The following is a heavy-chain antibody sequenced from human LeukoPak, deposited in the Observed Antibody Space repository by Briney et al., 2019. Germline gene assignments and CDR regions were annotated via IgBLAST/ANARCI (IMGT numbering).Heavy chain of an antibody. CDR3: AKRDRGYSFGFFDS. CDR2: ITGTGGST. V-gene: IGHV3-23*01. Sequence: GGSLRLSCAASGFTFSNHAMSWVRQGPGKGLELLSAITGTGGSTYYIDSVKGRFTISRDNSRNTVDLEMNSLTAEDTAVYYCAKRDRGYSFGFFDSWGQGALVIVS. J-gene: IGHJ4*02. CDR1: GFTFSNHA. D-gene: IGHD5-18*01.